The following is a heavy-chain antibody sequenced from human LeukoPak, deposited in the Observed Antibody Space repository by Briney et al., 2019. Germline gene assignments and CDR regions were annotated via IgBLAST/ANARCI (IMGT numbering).Heavy chain of an antibody. CDR1: GYTLTELS. V-gene: IGHV1-24*01. CDR3: ATPYSYGAGAFDI. J-gene: IGHJ3*02. Sequence: ASVKVSCKVSGYTLTELSMHWVRQAPGKGLGWMGGFDPEDGETIYAQKFQGRVTMTEDTSTDTAYMELSSLRSEDTAVYYCATPYSYGAGAFDIWGQGTMVTVSS. CDR2: FDPEDGET. D-gene: IGHD5-18*01.